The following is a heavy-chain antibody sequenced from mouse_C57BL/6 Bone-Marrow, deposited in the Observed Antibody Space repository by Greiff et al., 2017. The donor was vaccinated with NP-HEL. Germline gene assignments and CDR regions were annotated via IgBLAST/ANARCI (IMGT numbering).Heavy chain of an antibody. Sequence: VKLMESGAELARPGASVKLSCKASGYTFTSYGISWVKQRTGQGLEWIGEIYPRSGNTYYNEKFKGKATLTADKSSSTAYMELRSLTSEDSAVYVCASYGNYEAWFAYWGQGTLGTVSA. V-gene: IGHV1-81*01. D-gene: IGHD2-1*01. J-gene: IGHJ3*01. CDR3: ASYGNYEAWFAY. CDR1: GYTFTSYG. CDR2: IYPRSGNT.